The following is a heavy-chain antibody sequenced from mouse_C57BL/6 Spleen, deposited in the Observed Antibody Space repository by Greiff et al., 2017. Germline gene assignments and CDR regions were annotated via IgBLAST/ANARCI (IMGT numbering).Heavy chain of an antibody. J-gene: IGHJ4*01. D-gene: IGHD2-2*01. CDR2: IYPGSGST. CDR1: GYTFTSYW. V-gene: IGHV1-55*01. Sequence: VQLQQPGAELVKPGASVKMSCKASGYTFTSYWITWVKQRPGQGLEWIGDIYPGSGSTNYNEKFKSKATLTVDTSSSTAYMQLSSLTSEDSAVYYCARFGYDAFYAMDYWGQGTSVTVSS. CDR3: ARFGYDAFYAMDY.